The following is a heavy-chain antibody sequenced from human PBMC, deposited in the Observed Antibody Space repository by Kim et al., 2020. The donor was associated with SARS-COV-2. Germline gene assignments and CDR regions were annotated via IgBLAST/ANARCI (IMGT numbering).Heavy chain of an antibody. CDR2: ISGSGGST. J-gene: IGHJ4*02. Sequence: GGSLRLSCAASGFTFSSYAMSWVRQAPGKGLEWVSAISGSGGSTYYADSVKGRFTISRDNSKNTLYLQMNSLRAEDTAVYYCAKDPQPHCSSTSCYFYYHLLWHYWGQGTLVTVSS. D-gene: IGHD2-2*01. CDR1: GFTFSSYA. V-gene: IGHV3-23*01. CDR3: AKDPQPHCSSTSCYFYYHLLWHY.